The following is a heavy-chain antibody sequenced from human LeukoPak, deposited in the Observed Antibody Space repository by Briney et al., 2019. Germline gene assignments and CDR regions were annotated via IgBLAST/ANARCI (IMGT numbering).Heavy chain of an antibody. CDR1: GGSISSYY. V-gene: IGHV4-59*08. CDR2: IYYSGST. Sequence: SEILSLTCTVSGGSISSYYWSWIRQPPGKGLEWIGYIYYSGSTNYNPSLKSRVTISVDTSKNQFSLKLSSVTAADTAVYYCASLHYDADAFDIWGQGTMVTVSS. CDR3: ASLHYDADAFDI. J-gene: IGHJ3*02. D-gene: IGHD3-22*01.